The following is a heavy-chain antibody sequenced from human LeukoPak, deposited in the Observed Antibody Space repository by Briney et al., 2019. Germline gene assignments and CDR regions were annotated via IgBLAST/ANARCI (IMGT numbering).Heavy chain of an antibody. CDR3: ARVRPPWYFEY. J-gene: IGHJ4*02. CDR2: IYYSGST. Sequence: SETLSLTCTVSGGSISSYYWSWIRQPPGKGLEWIGNIYYSGSTNYNPSLKSRVTISVDTSKNQFSLKLSSVTAADTAVYYCARVRPPWYFEYLGQGTLFTVSS. V-gene: IGHV4-59*01. CDR1: GGSISSYY.